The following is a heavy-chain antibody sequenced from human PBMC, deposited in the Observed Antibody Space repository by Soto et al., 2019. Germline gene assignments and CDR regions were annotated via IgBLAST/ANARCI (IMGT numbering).Heavy chain of an antibody. V-gene: IGHV4-39*01. CDR1: GGSISSSSYY. CDR3: ARHRSYYGSGSYWVGGDGMDV. D-gene: IGHD3-10*01. Sequence: PSETLSLTCTVSGGSISSSSYYWGWIRQPPGKGLEWIGSIYYSGSTYYNPSLKSRVTISVDTSKNQFSLKLSSVTAADTAVYYCARHRSYYGSGSYWVGGDGMDVWGQGTTVTVSS. CDR2: IYYSGST. J-gene: IGHJ6*02.